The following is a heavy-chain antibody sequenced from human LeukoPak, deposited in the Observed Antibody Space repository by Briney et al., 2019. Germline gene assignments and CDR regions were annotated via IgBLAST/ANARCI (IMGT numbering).Heavy chain of an antibody. CDR1: GFTFSDAW. V-gene: IGHV3-15*01. CDR2: IKSKSDGGTT. CDR3: TAGGRYYAY. D-gene: IGHD3-16*01. J-gene: IGHJ4*02. Sequence: PGGSLRLSCAASGFTFSDAWMTWVRQAPGKGLEWVGRIKSKSDGGTTDYGAPVKGRFTISRDDPKNTLYLQINSLKTEDTAVYYCTAGGRYYAYWGQGTLVTVSS.